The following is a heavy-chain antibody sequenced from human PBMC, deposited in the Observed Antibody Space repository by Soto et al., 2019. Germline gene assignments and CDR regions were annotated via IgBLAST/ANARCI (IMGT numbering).Heavy chain of an antibody. CDR2: IKTNSEGGTT. J-gene: IGHJ6*02. CDR3: TTGSVEGV. V-gene: IGHV3-15*07. CDR1: GFTISYAW. D-gene: IGHD2-15*01. Sequence: EVQLVESGGGLVKPGGSLTLSCAASGFTISYAWMNWVRQVPGKGLEWVGRIKTNSEGGTTDYAAPVQGRFTLSRDDSRNTLSLHMNSLKTDDTAVYYCTTGSVEGVWVQGATVTVSS.